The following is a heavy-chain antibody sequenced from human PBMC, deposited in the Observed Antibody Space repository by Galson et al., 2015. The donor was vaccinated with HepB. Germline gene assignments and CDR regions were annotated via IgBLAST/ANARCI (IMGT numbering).Heavy chain of an antibody. CDR1: GFTFSIYW. CDR3: VRVGSSWYSYLDS. CDR2: IKQDGSEK. Sequence: SLRLSCAASGFTFSIYWMTWVRQAPGKGLEWVANIKQDGSEKNYVDSMKGRFTISRDNAKNSLFLQMNSLRAEDTAVYYCVRVGSSWYSYLDSWGQGTLVTVSS. D-gene: IGHD6-13*01. J-gene: IGHJ4*02. V-gene: IGHV3-7*03.